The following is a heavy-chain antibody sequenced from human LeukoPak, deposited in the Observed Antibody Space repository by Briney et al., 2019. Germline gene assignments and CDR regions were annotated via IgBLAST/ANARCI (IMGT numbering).Heavy chain of an antibody. Sequence: ASVKVSCKASGYTFTGYYIHWVRRAPGQGLEWMGWINPNTGDTNYAQKFQGRVAMTRDTSVSTAYVDLSSLGSDDTAVYFCARDPVYCGGNCPWGQGTMVTVSS. D-gene: IGHD2-21*02. CDR3: ARDPVYCGGNCP. J-gene: IGHJ3*01. V-gene: IGHV1-2*02. CDR1: GYTFTGYY. CDR2: INPNTGDT.